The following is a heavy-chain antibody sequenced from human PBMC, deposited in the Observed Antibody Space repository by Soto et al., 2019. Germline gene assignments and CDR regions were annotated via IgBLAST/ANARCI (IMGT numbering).Heavy chain of an antibody. Sequence: SETLSLTCAVSGGSISRGSYSCSWIRQPPGKGLEWIGYIYHSGSTYYNPSLKSRVTISVDRSKNQFSLKLSSVTAADTAVYYCARVVGYCSSTSCPNWFDPWGQGTLVTVSS. CDR1: GGSISRGSYS. J-gene: IGHJ5*02. CDR3: ARVVGYCSSTSCPNWFDP. CDR2: IYHSGST. D-gene: IGHD2-2*01. V-gene: IGHV4-30-2*01.